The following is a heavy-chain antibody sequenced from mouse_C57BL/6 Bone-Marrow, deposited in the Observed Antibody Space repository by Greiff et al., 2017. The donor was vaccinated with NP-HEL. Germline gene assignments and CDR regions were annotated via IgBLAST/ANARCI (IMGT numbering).Heavy chain of an antibody. CDR3: ARPIYYDYDGFAY. Sequence: EVHLVESGGDLVKPGGSLKLSCAASGFTFSSYGMSWVRQTPDKRLEWVATISSGGSYTYYPDSVKGRFTISRDNAKNTLYLQMSSLKSEDTAMYYCARPIYYDYDGFAYWGQGTRVTVSA. CDR1: GFTFSSYG. D-gene: IGHD2-4*01. CDR2: ISSGGSYT. V-gene: IGHV5-6*01. J-gene: IGHJ3*01.